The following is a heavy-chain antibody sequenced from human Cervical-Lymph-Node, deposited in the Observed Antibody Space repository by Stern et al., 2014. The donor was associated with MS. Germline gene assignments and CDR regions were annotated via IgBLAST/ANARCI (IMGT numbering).Heavy chain of an antibody. J-gene: IGHJ5*02. Sequence: QLVESVPEVKKPGTSVKVSCKASGFTFTSSAVQWVRQARGQRLEWIGWIVVGSGNTNYAQKFQERVTIIRDMSTSTAYMELSSLRSEDTAVYYCAARANYYDSPGDWFDPWGQGTLVTVSS. D-gene: IGHD3-22*01. CDR3: AARANYYDSPGDWFDP. CDR1: GFTFTSSA. V-gene: IGHV1-58*01. CDR2: IVVGSGNT.